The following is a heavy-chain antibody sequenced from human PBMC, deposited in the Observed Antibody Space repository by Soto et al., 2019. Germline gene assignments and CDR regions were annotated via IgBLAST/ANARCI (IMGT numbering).Heavy chain of an antibody. V-gene: IGHV4-4*02. CDR3: ARNDWYRFDP. CDR2: IHHSGSF. J-gene: IGHJ5*02. Sequence: QVQLQESGPGLVNPSGTLSLTCAVSGGSITSNWWSWVRQPPGKGLEWIGEIHHSGSFNYNPSLRSRVTISIDKSKNQLSLKLTSVTAADTAVHYCARNDWYRFDPWGQGILVTVSS. CDR1: GGSITSNW. D-gene: IGHD3-9*01.